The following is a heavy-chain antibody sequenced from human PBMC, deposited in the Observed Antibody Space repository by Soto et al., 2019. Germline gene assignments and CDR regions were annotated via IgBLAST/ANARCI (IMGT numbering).Heavy chain of an antibody. Sequence: TLSLRRTVSGGSISSGDYYGSVIRQPPGEGLEYIGYTYYSGTTYYNPYLKGRGTISVDTSENQFSLRLSSVTAADTAVYYCARHYYDSSDYHFVGLDYWGQGTLVTVSS. J-gene: IGHJ4*02. D-gene: IGHD3-22*01. CDR1: GGSISSGDYY. V-gene: IGHV4-30-4*01. CDR2: TYYSGTT. CDR3: ARHYYDSSDYHFVGLDY.